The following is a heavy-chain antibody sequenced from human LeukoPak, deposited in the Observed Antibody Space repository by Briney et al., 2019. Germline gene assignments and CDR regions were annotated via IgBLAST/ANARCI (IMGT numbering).Heavy chain of an antibody. V-gene: IGHV4-59*01. CDR3: AREAGANFDY. CDR2: IYYSGST. D-gene: IGHD4/OR15-4a*01. Sequence: SETLSLTCTVSGGSISSYYWSWIRQTPGKGLEWIGYIYYSGSTNYNPSLKSRVTMSLDTSKNQFFLKLSSVTAADTAVYYCAREAGANFDYWGQGTLVTVSS. J-gene: IGHJ4*02. CDR1: GGSISSYY.